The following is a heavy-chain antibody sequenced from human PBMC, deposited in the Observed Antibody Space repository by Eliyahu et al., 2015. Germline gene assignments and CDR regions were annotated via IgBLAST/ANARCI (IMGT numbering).Heavy chain of an antibody. V-gene: IGHV3-21*01. Sequence: EVQLXESGGGLVKPGGSLRLSCAASGFTFSXYSMNWVRQAPGKGLEWVSSISSSSSYIYYADSVKGRFTISRDNAKNSLYLQMNSLRAEDTAVYYCARDHYDSSGYPYYFDYWGQGTLVTVSS. CDR3: ARDHYDSSGYPYYFDY. D-gene: IGHD3-22*01. CDR2: ISSSSSYI. CDR1: GFTFSXYS. J-gene: IGHJ4*02.